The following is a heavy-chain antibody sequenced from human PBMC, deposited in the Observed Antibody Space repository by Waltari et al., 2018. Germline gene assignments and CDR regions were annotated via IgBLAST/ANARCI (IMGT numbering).Heavy chain of an antibody. CDR2: INHNASP. CDR1: GGTFSGYY. Sequence: QVQLLQWGAGLLKPSETLSLTCAVYGGTFSGYYWRWRRQLPGKGLEWLGEINHNASPDYDPALKSRATISIETSKKQFSLKLDSVTAADTGVYYCARGWLQVAPPYYYYMDVWDRGTAVTVSS. J-gene: IGHJ6*03. V-gene: IGHV4-34*01. CDR3: ARGWLQVAPPYYYYMDV. D-gene: IGHD6-19*01.